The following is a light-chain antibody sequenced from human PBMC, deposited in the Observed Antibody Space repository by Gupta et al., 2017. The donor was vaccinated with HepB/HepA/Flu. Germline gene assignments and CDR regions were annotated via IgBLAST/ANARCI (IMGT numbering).Light chain of an antibody. V-gene: IGLV3-21*02. CDR3: QVWDESSDNVV. CDR2: DDD. CDR1: SIGSTN. Sequence: SSVLTQPPSESVAPGETATISCGGNSIGSTNVHWYQQKPGQAPVLFVYDDDDRPSGIPERISGSKSGITATLTIGRVEAGDEADYYCQVWDESSDNVVFGGGTKLTVL. J-gene: IGLJ2*01.